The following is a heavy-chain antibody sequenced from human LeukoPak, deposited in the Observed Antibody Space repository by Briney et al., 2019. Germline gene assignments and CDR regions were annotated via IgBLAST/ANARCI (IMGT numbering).Heavy chain of an antibody. CDR2: ISSSSNYI. V-gene: IGHV3-21*01. CDR1: GFTFSSYS. D-gene: IGHD2-15*01. CDR3: VRVGVVVAAARGPFDY. Sequence: GGSLRLSCAASGFTFSSYSMHWVRQAPGKGLEWVSSISSSSNYIYYADSVKGRFTISRDNAKNSLYLQMNSLGAEDTAVYYCVRVGVVVAAARGPFDYWGQGILVTVSS. J-gene: IGHJ4*02.